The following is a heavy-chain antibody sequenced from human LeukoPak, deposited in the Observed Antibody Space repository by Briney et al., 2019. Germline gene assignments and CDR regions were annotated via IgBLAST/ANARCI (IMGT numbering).Heavy chain of an antibody. CDR3: AHRPTAVAGTTPPFDY. D-gene: IGHD6-19*01. V-gene: IGHV2-5*02. Sequence: SGPTLVNPTQTLTLTCTFSGFSLSTSGVGVGWIRQPPGKALEWLALIYWDDDKRYSPSLKNRLTITKDTSKNQVVLTMTNMDPVDTATYYCAHRPTAVAGTTPPFDYWGQGTLVTVSS. J-gene: IGHJ4*02. CDR1: GFSLSTSGVG. CDR2: IYWDDDK.